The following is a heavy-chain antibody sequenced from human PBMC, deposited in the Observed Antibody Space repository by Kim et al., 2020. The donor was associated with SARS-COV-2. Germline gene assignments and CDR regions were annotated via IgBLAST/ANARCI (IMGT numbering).Heavy chain of an antibody. J-gene: IGHJ4*02. CDR3: ARRGAVAGNPVYDY. Sequence: NPSLKSRITISVDTSKNQFSLSLSSVTAADTAVYYCARRGAVAGNPVYDYWGQGTLVTVSS. V-gene: IGHV4-39*01. D-gene: IGHD6-19*01.